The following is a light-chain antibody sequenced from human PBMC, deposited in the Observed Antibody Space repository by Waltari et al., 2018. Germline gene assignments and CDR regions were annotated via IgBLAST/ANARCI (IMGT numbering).Light chain of an antibody. J-gene: IGKJ1*01. V-gene: IGKV1-5*03. Sequence: DIQMTQSPSTLSASVGGRVTITCRASQNINNWVTWYQQKPGNAPKLLIYKASTLENGVPLRFSGSGFGTEFTLTISSLQPDDSATYYCQQYATSWSFGQGTKVEI. CDR2: KAS. CDR1: QNINNW. CDR3: QQYATSWS.